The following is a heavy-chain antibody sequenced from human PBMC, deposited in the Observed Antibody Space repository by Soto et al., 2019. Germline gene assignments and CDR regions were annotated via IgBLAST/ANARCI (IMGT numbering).Heavy chain of an antibody. CDR3: AKERDMLRYFDWLLSPPHRFDY. Sequence: PVGSLRLSCAASGFTFSSYGMHWVRQAPGKGLEWVAVISYDGSNKYYADSVKGRFTISRDNSKNTLYLQMNSLRAEDTAVYYCAKERDMLRYFDWLLSPPHRFDYWGQGTLVTVSS. CDR1: GFTFSSYG. J-gene: IGHJ4*02. CDR2: ISYDGSNK. V-gene: IGHV3-30*18. D-gene: IGHD3-9*01.